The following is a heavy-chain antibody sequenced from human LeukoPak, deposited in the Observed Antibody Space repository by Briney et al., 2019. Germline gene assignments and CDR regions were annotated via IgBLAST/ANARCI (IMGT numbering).Heavy chain of an antibody. CDR2: INPNSGGT. CDR1: GYTFTGYY. V-gene: IGHV1-2*02. D-gene: IGHD3-10*01. CDR3: ASTPMVRGVTKYYYYYGMDV. Sequence: ASVKVSCKASGYTFTGYYMHWVRQAPGQGLEWMGWINPNSGGTNYAQKFQGRVTMTRDTSISTAYVELSRLRSDDTAVYYCASTPMVRGVTKYYYYYGMDVWGQGTTVTVSS. J-gene: IGHJ6*02.